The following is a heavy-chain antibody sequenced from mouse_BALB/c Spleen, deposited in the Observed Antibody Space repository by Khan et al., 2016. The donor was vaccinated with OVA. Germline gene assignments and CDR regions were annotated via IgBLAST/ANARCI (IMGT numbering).Heavy chain of an antibody. CDR1: GFTFSSYG. CDR3: ASMAITIN. Sequence: EVQLVESGGGLVQPGGSLKLSCAASGFTFSSYGMSWVRQPPDKRLELVATINSNGGSTYYPASVSSRFTIYRDNAKNTLYLQMNSLKSEDTAMYYCASMAITINWGQGTTLTVSS. V-gene: IGHV5-6-3*01. J-gene: IGHJ2*01. CDR2: INSNGGST. D-gene: IGHD1-1*02.